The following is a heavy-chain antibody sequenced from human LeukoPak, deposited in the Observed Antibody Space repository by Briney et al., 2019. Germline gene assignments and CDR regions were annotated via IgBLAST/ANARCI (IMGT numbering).Heavy chain of an antibody. CDR2: ISHSGST. CDR3: ARSVRRLYGSGRSNWFDP. CDR1: GYSIYSGYY. V-gene: IGHV4-38-2*02. D-gene: IGHD3-10*01. Sequence: SETLSLTCSVSGYSIYSGYYWGWIRQPPGKGLEWIGSISHSGSTYYNPSLKSRVTISVDTSKNQFSLKLSSVTAADTAVYYCARSVRRLYGSGRSNWFDPWGQGTLVTVSS. J-gene: IGHJ5*02.